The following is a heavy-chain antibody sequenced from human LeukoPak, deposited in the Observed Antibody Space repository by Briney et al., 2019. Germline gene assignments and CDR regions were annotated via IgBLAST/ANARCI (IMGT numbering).Heavy chain of an antibody. J-gene: IGHJ6*03. D-gene: IGHD1-7*01. Sequence: GGSLRLSCAASEFIFSSYSMNWVRQAPGKGLEWVPYISSDGSTIYYADSVKGRLTISRDNAKNSLYLQMNSLRAEDTAVYYCARGDSWNSYYYYFMDVWGKGTTVTVSS. CDR2: ISSDGSTI. CDR3: ARGDSWNSYYYYFMDV. V-gene: IGHV3-48*04. CDR1: EFIFSSYS.